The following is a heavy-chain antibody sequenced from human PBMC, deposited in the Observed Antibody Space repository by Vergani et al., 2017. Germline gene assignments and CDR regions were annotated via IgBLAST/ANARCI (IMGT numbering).Heavy chain of an antibody. Sequence: EVQLVQSGAEVKKPGESLKISCQISGYSFTNYWIGWVRQMPGKGLEWMGIIHPADSDTRYGPSFQGQVTISVDKSISTAYLQRSSLRASDSAMYYCARLYGRDSSGSKYFDYWGQGTLVTVSS. J-gene: IGHJ4*02. D-gene: IGHD3-22*01. CDR3: ARLYGRDSSGSKYFDY. V-gene: IGHV5-51*01. CDR1: GYSFTNYW. CDR2: IHPADSDT.